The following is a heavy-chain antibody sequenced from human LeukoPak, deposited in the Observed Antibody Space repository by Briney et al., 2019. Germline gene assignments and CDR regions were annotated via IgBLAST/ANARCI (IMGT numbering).Heavy chain of an antibody. D-gene: IGHD6-19*01. CDR3: ARGQWLVSVYFDY. CDR2: INHSGST. J-gene: IGHJ4*02. Sequence: PSETLSLTCAVYGGSFSGYYWSWIRQPPGKGLEWIGEINHSGSTNYNPSLKSRVSISVDTSKNQFSLKLSSVTAADTAVYYCARGQWLVSVYFDYWGQGTLVTVSS. CDR1: GGSFSGYY. V-gene: IGHV4-34*01.